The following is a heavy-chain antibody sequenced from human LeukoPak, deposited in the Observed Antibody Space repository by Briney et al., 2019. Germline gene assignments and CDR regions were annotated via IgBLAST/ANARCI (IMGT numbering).Heavy chain of an antibody. CDR2: INHSGST. Sequence: SETLSLTCAVYGGSFSGYYWSWIRQPPGNGLEWIGEINHSGSTNYNPSLKRRVTISVDTSKNQFSLKLSSVTAADTAVYYCARAVIVVVTAGAFDIWGQGTMVTVSS. CDR1: GGSFSGYY. D-gene: IGHD2-21*02. V-gene: IGHV4-34*01. CDR3: ARAVIVVVTAGAFDI. J-gene: IGHJ3*02.